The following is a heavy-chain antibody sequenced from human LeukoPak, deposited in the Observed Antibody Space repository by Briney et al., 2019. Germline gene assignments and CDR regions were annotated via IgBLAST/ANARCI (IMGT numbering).Heavy chain of an antibody. J-gene: IGHJ3*02. D-gene: IGHD1-7*01. CDR2: INHSGST. CDR3: AKPQLELLHAAFDI. CDR1: GGSFSGYY. V-gene: IGHV4-34*01. Sequence: PSETLSLTCAVYGGSFSGYYWSWIRQPPGKGLEWIGEINHSGSTNYNPSLKSRVTISVDTSKNQFSLKLSSVTAADTAVYYCAKPQLELLHAAFDIWGQGTMVTVSS.